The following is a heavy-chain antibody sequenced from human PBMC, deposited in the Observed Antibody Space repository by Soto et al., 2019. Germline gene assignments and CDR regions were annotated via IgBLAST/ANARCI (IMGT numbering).Heavy chain of an antibody. CDR1: GFTFSSYA. CDR2: ISGSGGST. V-gene: IGHV3-23*01. Sequence: EVQLLESGGGLVQPGGSLRLSCAASGFTFSSYAMSWVRQAPGKGLEWVSAISGSGGSTYYADSVKGRFTISRDNSKNTLYLQMNSLRAEDTAVYYCAKTDRGYRTNGVCPHPDYWGQGTLVTVSS. CDR3: AKTDRGYRTNGVCPHPDY. D-gene: IGHD2-8*01. J-gene: IGHJ4*02.